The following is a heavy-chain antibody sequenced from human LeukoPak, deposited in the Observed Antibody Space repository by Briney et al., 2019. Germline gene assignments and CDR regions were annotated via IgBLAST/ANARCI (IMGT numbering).Heavy chain of an antibody. CDR3: ARVPGSRTINFDY. J-gene: IGHJ4*02. Sequence: EASVKVSCKASGYTFTSYAMHWVRQAPGQRLEWMGWINAGNGNTKYSQKFQGRVTITRDTSASTAYMELSSLRFEDTAVYYCARVPGSRTINFDYWGQGTLVTVSS. CDR1: GYTFTSYA. V-gene: IGHV1-3*01. D-gene: IGHD1-26*01. CDR2: INAGNGNT.